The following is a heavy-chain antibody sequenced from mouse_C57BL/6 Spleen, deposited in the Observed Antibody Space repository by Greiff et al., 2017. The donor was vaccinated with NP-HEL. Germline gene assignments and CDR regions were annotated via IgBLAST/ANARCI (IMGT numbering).Heavy chain of an antibody. J-gene: IGHJ3*01. CDR2: IHPTSGST. Sequence: QVQLQQPGAELVKPGASVKLSCKASGYTFTSYWMHWVKQRPGQGLEWIGMIHPTSGSTNYNEKFKSKATLTVDKSSSTAYMQLSSLTSEDSAVYYCASDVSYGPWFAYWGQGTLVTVSA. CDR3: ASDVSYGPWFAY. CDR1: GYTFTSYW. D-gene: IGHD2-1*01. V-gene: IGHV1-64*01.